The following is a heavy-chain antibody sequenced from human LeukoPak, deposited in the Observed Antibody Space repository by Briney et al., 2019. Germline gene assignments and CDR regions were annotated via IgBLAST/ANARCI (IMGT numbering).Heavy chain of an antibody. J-gene: IGHJ4*02. CDR1: GGSSSGNY. D-gene: IGHD3-10*01. V-gene: IGHV4-34*01. Sequence: TSETLSLTCAIYGGSSSGNYWGWVRQPPGKGLEWIGEINRGGNTNYNPSLKSRVTISVDTSKNQFSLKLTSVTAADTAVYYCARGLGSGSYYHYWGQGTLVTVSS. CDR2: INRGGNT. CDR3: ARGLGSGSYYHY.